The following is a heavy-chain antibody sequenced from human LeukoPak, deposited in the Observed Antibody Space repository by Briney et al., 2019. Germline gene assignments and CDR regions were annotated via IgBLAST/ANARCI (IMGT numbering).Heavy chain of an antibody. CDR1: GYTFTSYS. CDR2: ISGYNGNT. CDR3: ANSPARNYYDSNGYSDY. D-gene: IGHD3-22*01. J-gene: IGHJ4*02. Sequence: ASVKVSYKASGYTFTSYSITWVRQAPGQGLEWMGWISGYNGNTNYAQKFQGRVTMTTDTSTSTAYMELRSLTSDDTAVYYCANSPARNYYDSNGYSDYWGQGTLVTVSS. V-gene: IGHV1-18*01.